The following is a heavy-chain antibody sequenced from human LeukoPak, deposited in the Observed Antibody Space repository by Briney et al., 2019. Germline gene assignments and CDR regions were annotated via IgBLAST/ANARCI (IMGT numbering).Heavy chain of an antibody. Sequence: GGSLRLSCAASGFTFSSYWMHRVRQAPGKGLVWVSRINSDGSSTSYADSVKGRFTISRDNAKNTLYLQMNSLRAEDTAVYYCARGPYDSSGYYYYGMDVWGQGTTVTVSS. J-gene: IGHJ6*02. CDR1: GFTFSSYW. V-gene: IGHV3-74*01. CDR2: INSDGSST. CDR3: ARGPYDSSGYYYYGMDV. D-gene: IGHD3-22*01.